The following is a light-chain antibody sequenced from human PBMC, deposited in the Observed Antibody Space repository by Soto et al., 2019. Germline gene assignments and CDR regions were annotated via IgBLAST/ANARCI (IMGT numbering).Light chain of an antibody. CDR2: DTS. Sequence: IVLTQSPGTLSLSPGERATLSCRTSQSVSNTYVAWYQQKPGQAPRLLIYDTSSRVTGIPDRFSGSGSGIDFTLTISRLEPEDFAVFYCQQYGTSEIMFGQGTRLE. V-gene: IGKV3-20*01. CDR1: QSVSNTY. CDR3: QQYGTSEIM. J-gene: IGKJ5*01.